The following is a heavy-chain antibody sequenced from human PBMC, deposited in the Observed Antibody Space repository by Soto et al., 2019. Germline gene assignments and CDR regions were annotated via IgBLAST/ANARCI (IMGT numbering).Heavy chain of an antibody. Sequence: ASVKVSCKASGYTFTSYAMHWVRQAPGQRLEWMGWINAGNGNTKYSQKFQGRVTITRDTSASTAYMELSSLRSEDTAVYYCAREVVAARPRHSDFCGQGILVTVSS. CDR2: INAGNGNT. D-gene: IGHD2-2*01. V-gene: IGHV1-3*01. CDR3: AREVVAARPRHSDF. CDR1: GYTFTSYA. J-gene: IGHJ4*02.